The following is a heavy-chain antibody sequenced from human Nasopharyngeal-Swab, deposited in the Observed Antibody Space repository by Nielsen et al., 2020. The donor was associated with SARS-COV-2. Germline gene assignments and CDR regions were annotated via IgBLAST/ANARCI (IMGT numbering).Heavy chain of an antibody. V-gene: IGHV1-46*01. CDR3: ACRTPRFDY. J-gene: IGHJ4*02. Sequence: ASVKVSCKASGYTFTSYYMHWVRQAPGQGLEWMGIINPSGGSTSYAQKFQGRVTITADESTSTAYMELSSLRSEDTAVYYCACRTPRFDYWGQGTLVTVSS. CDR2: INPSGGST. CDR1: GYTFTSYY.